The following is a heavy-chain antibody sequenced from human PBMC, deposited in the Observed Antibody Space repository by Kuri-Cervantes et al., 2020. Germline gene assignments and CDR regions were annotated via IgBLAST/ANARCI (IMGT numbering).Heavy chain of an antibody. J-gene: IGHJ6*02. Sequence: GESLKISCAASGFSFSSYGMSWVRQAPGKGLEWVAVISYDGSNKYYADSVKGRFTISRDNSKNTLYLQMNSLRAEDTAVYYCAKGRYYYGSGSYRDGMDVWGQGTTVTVSS. CDR2: ISYDGSNK. V-gene: IGHV3-30*18. D-gene: IGHD3-10*01. CDR1: GFSFSSYG. CDR3: AKGRYYYGSGSYRDGMDV.